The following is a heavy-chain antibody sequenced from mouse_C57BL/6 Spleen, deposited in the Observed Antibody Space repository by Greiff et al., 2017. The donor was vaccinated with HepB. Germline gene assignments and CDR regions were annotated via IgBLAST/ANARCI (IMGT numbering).Heavy chain of an antibody. V-gene: IGHV2-6*01. D-gene: IGHD3-1*01. CDR1: GFSLTSYG. J-gene: IGHJ3*01. Sequence: VKLMESGPGLVAPSQSLSITCTVSGFSLTSYGVDWVRQSPGKGLEWLGVIWGVGSTNYNSALKSRLSISKDNSKSQVFLKMNSLQTDDTAMYYCASGGGLGLFAYWGQGTLVTVSA. CDR3: ASGGGLGLFAY. CDR2: IWGVGST.